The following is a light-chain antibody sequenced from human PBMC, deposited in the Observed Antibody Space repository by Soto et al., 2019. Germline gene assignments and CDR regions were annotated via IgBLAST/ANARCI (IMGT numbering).Light chain of an antibody. J-gene: IGLJ2*01. CDR3: CSYAGSYTCG. V-gene: IGLV2-11*01. Sequence: QSALTQPRSVSGSPGQAVTISCTGTSSDVGGYNYVSWYQQHPGKAPKLMIYDVSKRPSVVPDRFSGSKSGNTASLTISGLQAEDEADYYCCSYAGSYTCGFGGGTKLTVL. CDR2: DVS. CDR1: SSDVGGYNY.